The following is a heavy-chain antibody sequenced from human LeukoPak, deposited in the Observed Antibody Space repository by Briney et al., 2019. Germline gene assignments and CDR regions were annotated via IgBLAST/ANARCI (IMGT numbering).Heavy chain of an antibody. J-gene: IGHJ4*02. V-gene: IGHV2-70*04. D-gene: IGHD2-15*01. Sequence: ESGPTLVNPTQTLTLTCTFSGFLLSTSGMRVSWIRQPPGKALEWLARIDWEDDKFYSTSLKTRLTISKDTSKNQVVLTMTNMDPVDTATYYCARTFSGVSYLFDYWGQGTLVTVSS. CDR2: IDWEDDK. CDR1: GFLLSTSGMR. CDR3: ARTFSGVSYLFDY.